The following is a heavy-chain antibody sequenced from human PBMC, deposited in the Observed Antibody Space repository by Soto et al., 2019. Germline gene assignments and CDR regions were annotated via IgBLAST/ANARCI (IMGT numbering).Heavy chain of an antibody. D-gene: IGHD3-22*01. CDR3: ARERGYYYDSSGYYSPLDY. CDR1: GFTFSSYG. Sequence: QVQLVESGGGVVQPGRSLRLSCAASGFTFSSYGMHWVRQAPGKGLEWVAGIWYDGSNKYYADSVKGRFTISRDNSKNTLYLQMNSLRAEDTAVYYCARERGYYYDSSGYYSPLDYWGQGTLVTVSS. J-gene: IGHJ4*02. CDR2: IWYDGSNK. V-gene: IGHV3-33*01.